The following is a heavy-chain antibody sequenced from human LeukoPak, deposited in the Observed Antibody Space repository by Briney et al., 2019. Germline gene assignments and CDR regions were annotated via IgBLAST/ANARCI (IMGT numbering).Heavy chain of an antibody. J-gene: IGHJ6*02. D-gene: IGHD3-10*01. CDR2: ISAYNGNT. V-gene: IGHV1-18*01. CDR3: ARGPPDVSVITRVAYYHYYYGMDV. Sequence: ASVKVSCTASGYTFTIYGISWVRQAPGQGLEWMGWISAYNGNTNYAQKLQGRVTMTTDTSTSTAYKELRSLRSDDTAVYYCARGPPDVSVITRVAYYHYYYGMDVWGQGTTVTVSS. CDR1: GYTFTIYG.